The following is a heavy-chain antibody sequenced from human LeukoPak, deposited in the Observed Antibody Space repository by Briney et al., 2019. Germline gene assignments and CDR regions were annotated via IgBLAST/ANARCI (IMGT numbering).Heavy chain of an antibody. Sequence: GGSLRLSCEVTGLSVTTNYMSWVRQAPGKGLEWVSFIYTSGATYYADSVKDRFTISRDIPKNTLHLRMDSLRAEDTAVYYCAREGGTSHSPYDLWGQGTVVTVSS. CDR2: IYTSGAT. V-gene: IGHV3-66*01. CDR3: AREGGTSHSPYDL. D-gene: IGHD2-8*01. J-gene: IGHJ5*02. CDR1: GLSVTTNY.